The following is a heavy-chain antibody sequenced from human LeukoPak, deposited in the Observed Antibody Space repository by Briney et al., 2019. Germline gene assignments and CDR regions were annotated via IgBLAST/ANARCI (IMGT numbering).Heavy chain of an antibody. CDR2: ISSSGSTI. D-gene: IGHD6-13*01. CDR3: ARQRTAAGPFDY. J-gene: IGHJ4*02. Sequence: GGSLRLSCAASGFTFSSYEMNWVRQAPGKGLEWVSYISSSGSTIYYADSVKGRFTISRDNAKNSLYLQMNSPRAEDTAVYYCARQRTAAGPFDYWGQGTLVTVSS. CDR1: GFTFSSYE. V-gene: IGHV3-48*03.